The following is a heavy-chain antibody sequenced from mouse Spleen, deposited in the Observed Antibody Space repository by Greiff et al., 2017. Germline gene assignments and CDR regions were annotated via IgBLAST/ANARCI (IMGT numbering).Heavy chain of an antibody. CDR1: GFTFTDYY. Sequence: EVQLVESGGGLVQPGGSLSLSCAASGFTFTDYYMSWVRQPPGKALEWLGFIRNKANGYTTEYSASVKGRFTISRDNSQSILYLQMNALRAEDSATYYCARVLGRYFDVWGTGTTVTVSS. V-gene: IGHV7-3*01. D-gene: IGHD4-1*01. CDR2: IRNKANGYTT. J-gene: IGHJ1*03. CDR3: ARVLGRYFDV.